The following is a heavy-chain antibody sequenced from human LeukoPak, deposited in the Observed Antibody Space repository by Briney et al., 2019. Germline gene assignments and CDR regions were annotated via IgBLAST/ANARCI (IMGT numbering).Heavy chain of an antibody. CDR3: ARESQQQLVFDY. D-gene: IGHD6-13*01. V-gene: IGHV3-74*01. CDR1: GFTFSSYW. J-gene: IGHJ4*02. Sequence: PGGSLRLSCAASGFTFSSYWMHWVRQAPGKGLVWVSRINSDGSSTSYADSVKGRFTISRDNAKNTLYLQMNSLRAEDTAVYYCARESQQQLVFDYWGQGTLVTVSS. CDR2: INSDGSST.